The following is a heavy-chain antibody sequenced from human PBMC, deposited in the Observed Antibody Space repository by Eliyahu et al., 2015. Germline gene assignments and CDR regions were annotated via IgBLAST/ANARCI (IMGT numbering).Heavy chain of an antibody. CDR2: INHSGST. CDR3: ARGLPRYRRYSGYDFPHFGT. J-gene: IGHJ5*02. CDR1: GGSFXXYY. Sequence: QVQLQQWGAGLLKPSETLSLTCAVXGGSFXXYYWXXXRQPPGKGLEWIGEINHSGSTNYNPSLKSRVTISVDTSKNQFSLKLSSVTAADTAVYYCARGLPRYRRYSGYDFPHFGTWGQGTLVTVSS. D-gene: IGHD5-12*01. V-gene: IGHV4-34*01.